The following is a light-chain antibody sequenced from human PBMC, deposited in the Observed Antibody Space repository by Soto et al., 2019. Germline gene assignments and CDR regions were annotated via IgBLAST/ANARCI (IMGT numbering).Light chain of an antibody. CDR1: SSNIGAGSD. CDR3: QSYDRSLSGYVV. Sequence: QAVVTQPPSVSGAPGQGVSISCTGSSSNIGAGSDVHWYQHLPGTAPKLLIYGNNNRPSGVPDRFSGSKSGTSASLAITGLQAEDEADYYCQSYDRSLSGYVVFGGGTQLTVL. V-gene: IGLV1-40*01. J-gene: IGLJ2*01. CDR2: GNN.